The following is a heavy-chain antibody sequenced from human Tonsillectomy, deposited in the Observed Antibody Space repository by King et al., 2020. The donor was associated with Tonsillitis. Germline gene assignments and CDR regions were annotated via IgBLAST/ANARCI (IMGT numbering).Heavy chain of an antibody. CDR1: GFTFSSYA. V-gene: IGHV3-30-3*01. D-gene: IGHD2-15*01. Sequence: QLVQSGGGVVQPGRSLRLSCAASGFTFSSYAMHWVRQAPGKGLEWVAVISYGGSNKYYADSVKGRFTISRDNSKNTLYLQMNSLRPEDTAIYYCARDGAIVVVEVATGDFDYWGQGTLVTVSS. J-gene: IGHJ4*02. CDR2: ISYGGSNK. CDR3: ARDGAIVVVEVATGDFDY.